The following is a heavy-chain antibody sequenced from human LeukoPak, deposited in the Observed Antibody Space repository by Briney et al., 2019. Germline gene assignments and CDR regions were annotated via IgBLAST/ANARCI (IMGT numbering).Heavy chain of an antibody. CDR3: TSSLQPLWFGELLSVFDY. Sequence: GGSLRLSCTASGFTFGDYAMGWVRQAPGKGLEWVGFIRSKAYGGTTEYAASVKGRFTISRDDSKSIAYLQMNSLKTEDTAVYYCTSSLQPLWFGELLSVFDYWGQGTLVTVSS. J-gene: IGHJ4*02. D-gene: IGHD3-10*01. CDR1: GFTFGDYA. CDR2: IRSKAYGGTT. V-gene: IGHV3-49*04.